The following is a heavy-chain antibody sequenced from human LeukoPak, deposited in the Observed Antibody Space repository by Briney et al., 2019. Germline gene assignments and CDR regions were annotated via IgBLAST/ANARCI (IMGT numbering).Heavy chain of an antibody. CDR2: IRSRAYGGTT. V-gene: IGHV3-49*04. Sequence: GGSLRLSCTHSGFTFGDYAMSWVRQAPGKGLAWVGFIRSRAYGGTTEYAASVKGRFTISRDDSKSIAYLQMNSLKTEDTAVYYCTRGFYYDSSGYYPYWGQGTLVTVS. D-gene: IGHD3-22*01. J-gene: IGHJ4*02. CDR1: GFTFGDYA. CDR3: TRGFYYDSSGYYPY.